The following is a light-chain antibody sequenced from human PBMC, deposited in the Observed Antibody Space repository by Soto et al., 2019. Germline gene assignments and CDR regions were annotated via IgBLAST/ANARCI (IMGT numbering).Light chain of an antibody. CDR1: QGISSY. CDR3: QQANTFPLP. V-gene: IGKV1-9*01. Sequence: NQLPQSPSSLSASFRYRVTMTCLASQGISSYLAWYQQKPGKAPKLLIYAASTLQSGVPSRFSGSGSGTDFTLTISSLQPEDFATYYCQQANTFPLPLGQGTKVDI. J-gene: IGKJ2*01. CDR2: AAS.